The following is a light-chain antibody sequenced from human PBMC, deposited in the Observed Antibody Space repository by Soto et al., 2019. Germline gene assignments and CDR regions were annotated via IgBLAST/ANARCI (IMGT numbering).Light chain of an antibody. J-gene: IGLJ1*01. CDR2: DVS. Sequence: HSALTQPASVSGSPGQSITISCTGTSSDVGGYNYVSWYQQHPGKAPKLMIYDVSNRPSGISNRFSGSKSGITASLTISGLLPEDEADYYCTSYTSSNTYVFGTGTKVTVL. CDR3: TSYTSSNTYV. V-gene: IGLV2-14*01. CDR1: SSDVGGYNY.